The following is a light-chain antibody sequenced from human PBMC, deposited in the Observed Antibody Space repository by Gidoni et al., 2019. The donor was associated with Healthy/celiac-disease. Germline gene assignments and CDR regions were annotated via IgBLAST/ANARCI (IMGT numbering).Light chain of an antibody. CDR3: QQSNSTPPLT. CDR2: AAS. V-gene: IGKV1-39*01. Sequence: DIQMTQSPSSLSASVGDRVTITCRASQSISSYLNWYQQKPGTAPKLLIYAASSLESGIPSRFSGSGSGTEFTLTISSLQPEDFATYYCQQSNSTPPLTFGEGTKVEIK. J-gene: IGKJ4*01. CDR1: QSISSY.